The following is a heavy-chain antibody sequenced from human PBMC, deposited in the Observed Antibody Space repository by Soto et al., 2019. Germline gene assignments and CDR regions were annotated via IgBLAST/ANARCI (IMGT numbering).Heavy chain of an antibody. CDR3: ARLLIIGTTRGSYFAY. CDR2: ISSSSSYI. Sequence: EVQLVESGGGLVKPGGSLRLSCAASGFTFSSYTMNWVRQAPGKGLEWVSSISSSSSYIYYADSVKGRFTIARDNAKNSLYLQLNGLRAEDTAVYYCARLLIIGTTRGSYFAYWGQGTLVTVSS. J-gene: IGHJ4*02. D-gene: IGHD1-20*01. V-gene: IGHV3-21*01. CDR1: GFTFSSYT.